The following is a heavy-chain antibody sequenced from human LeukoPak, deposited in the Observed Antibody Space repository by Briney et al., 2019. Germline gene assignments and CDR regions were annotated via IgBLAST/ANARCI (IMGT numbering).Heavy chain of an antibody. CDR3: ARGASSIAAAGWY. CDR2: ISYDGSNK. D-gene: IGHD6-13*01. J-gene: IGHJ4*02. CDR1: GFTFSSYA. V-gene: IGHV3-30*04. Sequence: PGRSLRLSCAASGFTFSSYAMDGVGQAPGKGLEWVAVISYDGSNKYYADSVHGRFTISTDNSNNTLYLQMNSLRAEDTAVYYCARGASSIAAAGWYWGQGTLVAVSS.